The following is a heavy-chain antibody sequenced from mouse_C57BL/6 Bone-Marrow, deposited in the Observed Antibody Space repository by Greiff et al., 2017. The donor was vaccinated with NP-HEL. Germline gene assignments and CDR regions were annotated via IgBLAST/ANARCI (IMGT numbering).Heavy chain of an antibody. J-gene: IGHJ3*01. V-gene: IGHV14-3*01. D-gene: IGHD1-1*01. CDR3: ALITTVVARDWFAY. CDR1: GFNIKNTF. CDR2: IDPANGNT. Sequence: EVQLQQSVAELVRPGASVKLSCTASGFNIKNTFMHWVKQRPEQGLEWIGRIDPANGNTKYAPKFQGKATITADTSSNTAYLQLSSLTSEDTAIYYCALITTVVARDWFAYWGQGTLVTVSA.